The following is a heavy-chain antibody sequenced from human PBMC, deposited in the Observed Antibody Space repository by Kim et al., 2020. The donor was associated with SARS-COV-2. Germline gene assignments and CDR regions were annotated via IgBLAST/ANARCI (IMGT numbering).Heavy chain of an antibody. CDR3: AKFARSVVVKKGPIDY. V-gene: IGHV3-23*01. CDR2: ISGSGGST. CDR1: GFTFSSYA. D-gene: IGHD3-22*01. J-gene: IGHJ4*02. Sequence: GGSLRLSCAASGFTFSSYALSWVRQAPGKGLEWVSAISGSGGSTYYADSVKGRFTISRDNSKNTLYLQMNSLRAEDTAVYYCAKFARSVVVKKGPIDYWGQGTLVTVSS.